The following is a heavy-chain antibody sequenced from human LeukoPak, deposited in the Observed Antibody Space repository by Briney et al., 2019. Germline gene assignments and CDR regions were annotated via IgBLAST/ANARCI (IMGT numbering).Heavy chain of an antibody. CDR2: ISSSGSTI. D-gene: IGHD5-24*01. CDR1: GFTFSVYY. V-gene: IGHV3-11*01. J-gene: IGHJ4*02. CDR3: ARVKMATSIDY. Sequence: GGSLRLSCAASGFTFSVYYMSWVRPAPGEGLEWVSYISSSGSTIYYADSVKGRFTISRDNAKNSLYLQINSLRAEDTAVYYCARVKMATSIDYWGQGTVVTVSS.